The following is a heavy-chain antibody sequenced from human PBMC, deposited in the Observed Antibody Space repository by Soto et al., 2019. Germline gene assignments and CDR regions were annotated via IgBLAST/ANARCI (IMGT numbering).Heavy chain of an antibody. CDR1: GFTFSSYG. V-gene: IGHV3-33*01. J-gene: IGHJ4*02. Sequence: QVQLVESGGGVVQPGRSLRLSCAASGFTFSSYGMHWVRQAPGKGLEWVAVIWYDGSNKDYADSVKGRFTISRDNSKSALYLQMNSLRAEDTAVYYCARDLCTSCYVFSDWGQGTLVTVSS. CDR3: ARDLCTSCYVFSD. CDR2: IWYDGSNK. D-gene: IGHD2-2*01.